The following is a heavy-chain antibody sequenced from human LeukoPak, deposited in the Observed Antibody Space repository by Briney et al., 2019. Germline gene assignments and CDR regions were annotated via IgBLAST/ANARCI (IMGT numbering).Heavy chain of an antibody. Sequence: PGGSLRLSCAASGFTFSSYGMTWVRQAPGKGLEWVAAISDSGTRTFYADSVKGRFTISRDNSKNTLYLQMNSLRAEDTAVYYCAELGITMIGGVWGKGTTVTISS. CDR1: GFTFSSYG. CDR2: ISDSGTRT. CDR3: AELGITMIGGV. V-gene: IGHV3-23*01. D-gene: IGHD3-10*02. J-gene: IGHJ6*04.